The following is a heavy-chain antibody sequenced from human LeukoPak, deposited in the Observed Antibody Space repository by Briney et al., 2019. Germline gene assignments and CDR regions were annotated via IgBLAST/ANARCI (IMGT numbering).Heavy chain of an antibody. D-gene: IGHD5-24*01. CDR2: MNPNSGNT. CDR3: ARVPSGYKRGYYFDY. Sequence: ASVKVSCKASGYTFTSYDINWVRQATGQGLERMGWMNPNSGNTGYAQKFQGRVTMTRNTSISTAYMGLSSLRSEDTAVYYCARVPSGYKRGYYFDYWGQGTLVTVSS. V-gene: IGHV1-8*01. CDR1: GYTFTSYD. J-gene: IGHJ4*02.